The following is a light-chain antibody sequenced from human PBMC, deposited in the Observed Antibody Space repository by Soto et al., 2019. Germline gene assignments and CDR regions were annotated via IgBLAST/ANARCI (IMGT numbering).Light chain of an antibody. CDR2: SNN. CDR3: AAWDDSLNGRV. J-gene: IGLJ3*02. Sequence: VLTPPPSASGTPGQRVTISCSGSSSNIGSNTVNWYQQLPGTAPKLLIYSNNQRPSGVPDRFSGSKSGTSASLAISGLQSEDEADYYCAAWDDSLNGRVFGGGTKVTVL. V-gene: IGLV1-44*01. CDR1: SSNIGSNT.